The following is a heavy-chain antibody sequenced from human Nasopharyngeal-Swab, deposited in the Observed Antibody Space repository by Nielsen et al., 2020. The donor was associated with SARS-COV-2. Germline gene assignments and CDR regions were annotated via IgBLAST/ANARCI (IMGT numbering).Heavy chain of an antibody. CDR2: INHSGST. CDR3: ARDGGSGPNLFDP. Sequence: SETLSLTCAVYGASSSVYDWSWIRQSPGKGLEWIGEINHSGSTKHNPSPKSRVTLSLDTSKNQFSLKLTSVTAADTAVYYCARDGGSGPNLFDPWGQGTLVTVSS. D-gene: IGHD6-19*01. J-gene: IGHJ5*02. V-gene: IGHV4-34*01. CDR1: GASSSVYD.